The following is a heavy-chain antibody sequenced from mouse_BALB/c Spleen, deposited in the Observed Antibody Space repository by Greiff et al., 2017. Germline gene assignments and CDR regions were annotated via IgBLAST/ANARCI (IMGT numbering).Heavy chain of an antibody. CDR2: IWAGGST. D-gene: IGHD1-2*01. J-gene: IGHJ4*01. V-gene: IGHV2-9*02. CDR3: ARLHYYGYGAMDY. CDR1: GFSLTSYG. Sequence: VKLMESGPGLVAPSQSLSITCTVSGFSLTSYGVHWVRQPPGKGLEWLGVIWAGGSTNYNSALMSRLSISKDNSKSQVFLKMNSLQTDDTAMYYCARLHYYGYGAMDYWGQGTSVTVSS.